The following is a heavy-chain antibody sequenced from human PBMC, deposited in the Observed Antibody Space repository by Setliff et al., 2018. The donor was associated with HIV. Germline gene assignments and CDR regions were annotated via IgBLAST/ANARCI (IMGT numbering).Heavy chain of an antibody. D-gene: IGHD2-15*01. CDR3: AKDPCSGGSCYPGQFDY. CDR2: IRSKAAKYAT. CDR1: GFTFSGAE. J-gene: IGHJ4*02. Sequence: GESLKISCAASGFTFSGAEIHWVRQAAGKGLEWVGRIRSKAAKYATDYGASAKGRFIISRDDSKKTAYLQMNTLRVEDTAVYYCAKDPCSGGSCYPGQFDYWGQGTLVTVSS. V-gene: IGHV3-73*01.